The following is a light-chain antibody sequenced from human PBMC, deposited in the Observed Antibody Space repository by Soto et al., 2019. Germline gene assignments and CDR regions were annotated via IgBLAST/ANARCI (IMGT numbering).Light chain of an antibody. CDR3: AAWDDSLNGVV. J-gene: IGLJ2*01. CDR1: ISNIGNNA. CDR2: YDD. V-gene: IGLV1-36*01. Sequence: QSVLTQPPSVSEAPRQRVTISCSGSISNIGNNAVNWYQQLPGQAPKLLIDYDDLLPSGVSDRFSGSKSGTSASLAISGLQSEDEADYYCAAWDDSLNGVVFGGGTKLTVL.